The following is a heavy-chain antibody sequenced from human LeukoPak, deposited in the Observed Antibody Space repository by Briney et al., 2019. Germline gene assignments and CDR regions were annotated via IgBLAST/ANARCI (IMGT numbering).Heavy chain of an antibody. D-gene: IGHD6-13*01. CDR1: GGSISSYY. CDR3: ASLAPAGPFDY. V-gene: IGHV4-59*01. Sequence: PSETLSLTCTVSGGSISSYYWSWIRQPPGKGLEWIGYIYYSGSTNYNPSLKSRVTISIDTSTNQFSLKLSSVTAADTAAYYCASLAPAGPFDYWGQGTLVTVSS. CDR2: IYYSGST. J-gene: IGHJ4*02.